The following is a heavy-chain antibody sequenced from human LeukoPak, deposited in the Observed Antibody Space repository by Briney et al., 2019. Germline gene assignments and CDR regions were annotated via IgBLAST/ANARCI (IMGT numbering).Heavy chain of an antibody. J-gene: IGHJ4*02. CDR3: AKLPGRAADY. V-gene: IGHV3-23*01. CDR1: GFTFSSYV. Sequence: QSGGSLRLSCAASGFTFSSYVMSWVRQAPGKGLEWVSGISDSGGGTYYADSVKGRFTISRDNSKNTLYLQMNSLRAEDTAVYYCAKLPGRAADYWGQGTLVTVSS. CDR2: ISDSGGGT.